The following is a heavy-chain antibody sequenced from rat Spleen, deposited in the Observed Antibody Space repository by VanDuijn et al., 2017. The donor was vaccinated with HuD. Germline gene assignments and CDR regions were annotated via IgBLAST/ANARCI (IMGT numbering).Heavy chain of an antibody. CDR2: IVFDGSGT. Sequence: EVQLVESGGGLVQPGRSLKLSCAASGFTFSDYYMAWVRQTPTKGLEWVATIVFDGSGTYYRESVKGRFTISRDNAKSTLLLQMDSLRSEDTATYYCVRHWGYWGQGVMVTVSS. J-gene: IGHJ2*01. CDR3: VRHWGY. V-gene: IGHV5-17*01. CDR1: GFTFSDYY. D-gene: IGHD4-6*01.